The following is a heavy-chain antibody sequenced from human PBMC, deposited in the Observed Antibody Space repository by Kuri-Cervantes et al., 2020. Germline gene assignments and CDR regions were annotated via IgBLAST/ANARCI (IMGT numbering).Heavy chain of an antibody. CDR2: IDDSGRT. CDR1: GVSISSYY. V-gene: IGHV4-59*12. D-gene: IGHD6-13*01. Sequence: SETLSLTCTVSGVSISSYYWSWVRQPPGKRLEWIGYIDDSGRTFFNPSFQSRVTISVDTSKNQFSLKLSSVTAADTAVYYCARGRIAAAGTRWFDPWGQGTLVTDSS. CDR3: ARGRIAAAGTRWFDP. J-gene: IGHJ5*02.